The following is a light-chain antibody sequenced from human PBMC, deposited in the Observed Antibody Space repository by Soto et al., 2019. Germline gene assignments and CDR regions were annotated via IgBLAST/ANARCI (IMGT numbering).Light chain of an antibody. V-gene: IGLV1-44*01. CDR2: NNN. J-gene: IGLJ3*02. CDR3: AGWDDSLTGWV. CDR1: TSNIGDNT. Sequence: QSVLTQPPSASGTPGQRVTISCSGSTSNIGDNTVNWYQQLPGTAPKLLIYNNNQRPSGVPDRFSGSKSGTSASLAISGLQSEDEADYYCAGWDDSLTGWVFGGGTKLTVL.